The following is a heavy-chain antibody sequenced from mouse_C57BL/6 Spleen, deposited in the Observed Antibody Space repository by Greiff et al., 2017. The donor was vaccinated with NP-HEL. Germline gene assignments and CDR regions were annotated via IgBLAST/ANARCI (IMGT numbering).Heavy chain of an antibody. D-gene: IGHD2-1*01. CDR3: AKGYGNYYYAMDY. V-gene: IGHV1-54*01. CDR2: INPGSGGT. CDR1: GYAFTNYL. Sequence: QVHVKQSGAELVRPGTSVKVSCKASGYAFTNYLIEWVKQRPGQGLEWIGVINPGSGGTNYNEKFKGKATLTADKSSSTAYMQLSSLTSEDSAVYFCAKGYGNYYYAMDYWGQGTSVTVSS. J-gene: IGHJ4*01.